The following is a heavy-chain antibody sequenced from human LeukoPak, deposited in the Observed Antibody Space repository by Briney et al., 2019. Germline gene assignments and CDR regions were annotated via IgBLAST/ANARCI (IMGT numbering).Heavy chain of an antibody. D-gene: IGHD3-3*01. V-gene: IGHV4-4*07. Sequence: SETLSLTCTVSGGSISSYYWSWIRQPAGKGLEWIGRIYTSGSTNYNPSLKSRVTISVDTSKNQFSLKLSSVTAADTAVYYCARGKGFGVINWFDPWGQGTLVTVSS. CDR3: ARGKGFGVINWFDP. CDR1: GGSISSYY. J-gene: IGHJ5*02. CDR2: IYTSGST.